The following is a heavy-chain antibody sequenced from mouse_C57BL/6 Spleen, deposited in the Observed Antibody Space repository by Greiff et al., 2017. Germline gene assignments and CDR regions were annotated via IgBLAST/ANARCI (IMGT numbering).Heavy chain of an antibody. CDR2: IHPSDGDT. D-gene: IGHD1-1*01. CDR1: GYTFTSYW. CDR3: AIPYYGSRPWYFDV. Sequence: VQLQQPGAELVKPGASVKVSCKASGYTFTSYWMHWVKQRPGQGLEWIGRIHPSDGDTNYNQKFKGKATLTVDKSSSTAYMQLSSLTSEDSAVYYCAIPYYGSRPWYFDVWGTGTTVTVSS. V-gene: IGHV1-74*01. J-gene: IGHJ1*03.